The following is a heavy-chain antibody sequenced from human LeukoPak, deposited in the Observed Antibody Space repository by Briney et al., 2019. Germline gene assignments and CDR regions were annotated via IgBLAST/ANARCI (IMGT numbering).Heavy chain of an antibody. V-gene: IGHV4-39*07. D-gene: IGHD4-17*01. Sequence: PSETLSLTCTVSGASISSSSYYWGSICPPPGKGLEWIGSLYYSGSTYYNPSLKSRVTISVDTSKNQFSLKLSSVTAADTAVYYCARVSRGLRYNWFDPWGQGTLVTVSS. CDR2: LYYSGST. CDR1: GASISSSSYY. CDR3: ARVSRGLRYNWFDP. J-gene: IGHJ5*02.